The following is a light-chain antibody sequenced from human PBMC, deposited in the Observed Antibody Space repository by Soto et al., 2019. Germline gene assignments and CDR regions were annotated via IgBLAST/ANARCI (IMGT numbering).Light chain of an antibody. CDR1: QSVRSN. Sequence: EIVMTQSPATLSVSPGEWATLSCRASQSVRSNLAWYQQRPGQAPRLLIYAASTRATGIPAGFSGSGSGTEFTLIIDSLQSEDFAVYYCQQYNNWPRTFGQGTKVEIK. CDR2: AAS. CDR3: QQYNNWPRT. V-gene: IGKV3-15*01. J-gene: IGKJ1*01.